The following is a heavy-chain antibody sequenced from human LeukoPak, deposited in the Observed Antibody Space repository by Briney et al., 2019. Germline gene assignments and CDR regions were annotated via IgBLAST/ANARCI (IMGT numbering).Heavy chain of an antibody. V-gene: IGHV4-39*01. Sequence: SETLSLTCTVSGGSISSSSYHWGWIRQPPGKGLEWIGSIYYSGSTYYNPSLKSRVTISVDTSKNQFSLKLSSVTAADTAVYYCATYSSIAARDYWGQGTLVTVSS. CDR3: ATYSSIAARDY. CDR2: IYYSGST. D-gene: IGHD6-6*01. J-gene: IGHJ4*02. CDR1: GGSISSSSYH.